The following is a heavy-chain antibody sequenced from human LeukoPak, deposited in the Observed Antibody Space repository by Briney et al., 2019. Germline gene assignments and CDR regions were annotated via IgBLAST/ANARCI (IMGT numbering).Heavy chain of an antibody. V-gene: IGHV3-48*01. J-gene: IGHJ6*03. Sequence: GGSLRLSCAASGFTFSSYSMNWVRQAPGKGLEWVSYISSSSSTIYYADSVKGRFTISRDNAKNSLYLQMDSLRVEDTAVYYCARGGLRVMVYRLYYMDVWGKGTTVTVSS. CDR1: GFTFSSYS. CDR2: ISSSSSTI. D-gene: IGHD2-8*01. CDR3: ARGGLRVMVYRLYYMDV.